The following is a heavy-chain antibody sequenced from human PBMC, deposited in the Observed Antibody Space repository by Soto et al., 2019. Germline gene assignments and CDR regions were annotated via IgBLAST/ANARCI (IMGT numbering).Heavy chain of an antibody. J-gene: IGHJ5*02. CDR2: VYYNENT. CDR3: ARRERYYGSPGWFDP. CDR1: GASINNFAYY. D-gene: IGHD3-10*01. Sequence: SETLSLTCSVSGASINNFAYYWGWIRQPPGKGLEWIGTVYYNENTYYNPSLRSRVAISVDTAKNQFSLNLRSVTAADTAVYFCARRERYYGSPGWFDPWGQGTPVTVSS. V-gene: IGHV4-39*01.